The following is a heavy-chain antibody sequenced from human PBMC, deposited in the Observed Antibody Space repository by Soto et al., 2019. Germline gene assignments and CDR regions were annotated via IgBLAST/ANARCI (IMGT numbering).Heavy chain of an antibody. CDR2: INSDGST. CDR1: GFLVNSAY. Sequence: EVQLVESGGGLIPPGGSLRLSCAASGFLVNSAYMPGVGQAPGKGLEWLSMINSDGSTLYAESVKGRFTISRDNSKNRLDLQMNSLRAEDTAMYYCARSGYSFAWGYWGQGTLVIVTS. D-gene: IGHD5-18*01. V-gene: IGHV3-53*01. J-gene: IGHJ4*02. CDR3: ARSGYSFAWGY.